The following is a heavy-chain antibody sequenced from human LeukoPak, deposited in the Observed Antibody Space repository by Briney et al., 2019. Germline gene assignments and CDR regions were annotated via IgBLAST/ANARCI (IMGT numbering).Heavy chain of an antibody. CDR2: ISGSGGST. V-gene: IGHV3-23*01. D-gene: IGHD6-13*01. CDR3: AKDQSIAAAGLLNWFVP. J-gene: IGHJ5*02. Sequence: GGSLRLSCAASGFTFSSYAMSWVRQAPGRGLEWVSAISGSGGSTYYADSVKGRFTISRDNSKNTLYLQMNSLRAEDTAVYYCAKDQSIAAAGLLNWFVPWGQGTLVTVSS. CDR1: GFTFSSYA.